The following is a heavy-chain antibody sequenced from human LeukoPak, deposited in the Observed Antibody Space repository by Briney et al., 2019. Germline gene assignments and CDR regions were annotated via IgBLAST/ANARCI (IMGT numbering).Heavy chain of an antibody. D-gene: IGHD7-27*01. Sequence: PSETLSLTCTVSGDSFSSHYWTWIRQPPGKGLEWMGYISYIGSTNYNPSLKSRVTISVDTSKNQFSLRLSSVTAADTAVYYCARDGEGDEGWDYWGQGTLVTVSS. CDR1: GDSFSSHY. CDR2: ISYIGST. V-gene: IGHV4-59*11. J-gene: IGHJ4*02. CDR3: ARDGEGDEGWDY.